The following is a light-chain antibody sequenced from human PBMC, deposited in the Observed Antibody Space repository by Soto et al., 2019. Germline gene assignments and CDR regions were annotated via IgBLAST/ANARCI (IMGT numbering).Light chain of an antibody. CDR2: DAS. Sequence: DIQMTQSPSTLSASVGDRLTITCRASQSISSWLAWYQQKPGKPPKVLIYDASTLESGVPSRFSGSGSGTEFTLTISSLQPEDFATYYCQQYDSYPLTFGGGTKVDIK. CDR3: QQYDSYPLT. J-gene: IGKJ4*01. CDR1: QSISSW. V-gene: IGKV1-5*01.